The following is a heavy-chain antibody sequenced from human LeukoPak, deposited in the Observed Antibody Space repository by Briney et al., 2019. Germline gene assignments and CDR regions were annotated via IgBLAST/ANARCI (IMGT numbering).Heavy chain of an antibody. CDR3: AKTRSSSVPSGSFDY. D-gene: IGHD6-13*01. CDR2: ISGSDGST. V-gene: IGHV3-23*01. Sequence: DPGGSLRLSCAASGFTFSSYAMNWVRQAPGKGLEWVSAISGSDGSTYYADSVKGRFTTSRDNSKNTLYLQMNSLRAEDTAIYYCAKTRSSSVPSGSFDYWGQGTLVTVSS. CDR1: GFTFSSYA. J-gene: IGHJ4*02.